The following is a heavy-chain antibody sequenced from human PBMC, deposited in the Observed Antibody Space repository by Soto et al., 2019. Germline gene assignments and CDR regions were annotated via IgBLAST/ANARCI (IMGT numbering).Heavy chain of an antibody. CDR3: AGDPSYQLLSDYYYYGMDV. Sequence: QVQLVQSGAEVKKPGASVKVSCKASGYTFTSYGISWVRQAPGQGLEWMGWIIAYNGNTNYAQKLQGRVTMTTDTSTSTAYMELRSLRSDDTAVYYCAGDPSYQLLSDYYYYGMDVWGQGTTVTVSS. D-gene: IGHD2-2*01. V-gene: IGHV1-18*01. CDR2: IIAYNGNT. J-gene: IGHJ6*02. CDR1: GYTFTSYG.